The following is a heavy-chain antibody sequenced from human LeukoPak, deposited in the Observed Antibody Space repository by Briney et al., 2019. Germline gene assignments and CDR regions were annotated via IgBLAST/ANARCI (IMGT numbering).Heavy chain of an antibody. Sequence: TSETLSLTCTVSGGSISTSNYYWGWIRQPPGKGLEWIGNIFYSGSTYYSPSLRSRVTISLDTSRNQLSLKLNSVTAADTAVYYCAREFFGARAFQYWGQGILVTVSS. CDR3: AREFFGARAFQY. V-gene: IGHV4-39*07. D-gene: IGHD3-3*01. CDR2: IFYSGST. CDR1: GGSISTSNYY. J-gene: IGHJ4*02.